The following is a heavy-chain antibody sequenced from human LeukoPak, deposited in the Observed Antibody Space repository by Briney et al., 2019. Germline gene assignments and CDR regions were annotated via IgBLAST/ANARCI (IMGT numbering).Heavy chain of an antibody. Sequence: GGSLRLSCAASGFTFSSYEMNWVRQAPGKGLEWVSYISSSGGTIYYADSVKGRFTISRDNAKNSLHLQMNSLRAEDTAVYYCARAHGDFSKTYYFDYWGQGTLVTVSS. V-gene: IGHV3-48*03. J-gene: IGHJ4*02. CDR2: ISSSGGTI. CDR1: GFTFSSYE. D-gene: IGHD4-17*01. CDR3: ARAHGDFSKTYYFDY.